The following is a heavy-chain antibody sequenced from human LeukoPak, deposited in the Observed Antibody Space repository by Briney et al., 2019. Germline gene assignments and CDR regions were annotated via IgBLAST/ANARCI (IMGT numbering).Heavy chain of an antibody. Sequence: SETLSLTCAVYGGFFSGYYWSWIRQPPGKGLEWIGEINHSGSTNYNPSLKSRVTISVDTSKNQFSLKLSSVTAADTAVYYCASEGYCSGGSCYQDYYYYGMDVWGQGTTVTVSS. CDR2: INHSGST. V-gene: IGHV4-34*01. D-gene: IGHD2-15*01. J-gene: IGHJ6*02. CDR3: ASEGYCSGGSCYQDYYYYGMDV. CDR1: GGFFSGYY.